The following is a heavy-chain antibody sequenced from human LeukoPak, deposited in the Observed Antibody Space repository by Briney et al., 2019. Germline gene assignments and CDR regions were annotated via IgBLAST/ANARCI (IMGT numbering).Heavy chain of an antibody. Sequence: GGSLRLSCAASGFTVSSNYMSWVRQAPGKGLEWVSGINWNGGSTGYADSVKGRFTISRDNAKNSLYLQINSLRAEDTAVYYCAKDHLPGIVVADRDYWGQGTLVTVSS. CDR2: INWNGGST. V-gene: IGHV3-20*04. CDR1: GFTVSSNY. J-gene: IGHJ4*02. CDR3: AKDHLPGIVVADRDY. D-gene: IGHD6-19*01.